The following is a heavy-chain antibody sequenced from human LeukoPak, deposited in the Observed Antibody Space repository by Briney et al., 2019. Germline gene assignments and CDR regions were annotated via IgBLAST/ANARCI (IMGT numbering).Heavy chain of an antibody. CDR2: ISSSSITM. D-gene: IGHD3-22*01. V-gene: IGHV3-48*02. CDR1: GFTFSSYS. J-gene: IGHJ3*02. Sequence: GGSLRLSCAASGFTFSSYSMNWVRQAPGKGLEWVSYISSSSITMYYADSVKGRFTISRDNAKNSLYLQMNSLRDEDTAVYYCARDRAPITTYYSDTSGWRYAFDIWGQGTMVTVSS. CDR3: ARDRAPITTYYSDTSGWRYAFDI.